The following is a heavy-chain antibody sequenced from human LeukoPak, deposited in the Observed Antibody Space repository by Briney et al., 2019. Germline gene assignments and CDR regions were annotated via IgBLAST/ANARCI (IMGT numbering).Heavy chain of an antibody. J-gene: IGHJ3*01. CDR3: AVSLEARKYYDFWSGYYPPGAFDV. V-gene: IGHV1-2*02. D-gene: IGHD3-3*01. Sequence: ASVKVSCKASGYTFTGYYMHWVRLAPGQGPEWMGWINPNSGGTNYAQKFQGRVTMTRDTSISTAYMELSGLRSDDTAVYYCAVSLEARKYYDFWSGYYPPGAFDVWGQGTMVTVSS. CDR2: INPNSGGT. CDR1: GYTFTGYY.